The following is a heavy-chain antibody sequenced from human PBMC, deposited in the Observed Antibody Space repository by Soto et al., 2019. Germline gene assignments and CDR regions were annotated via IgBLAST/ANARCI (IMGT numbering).Heavy chain of an antibody. D-gene: IGHD3-10*01. CDR2: IKRKIDGETT. V-gene: IGHV3-15*01. CDR3: VTDRGGGMDV. CDR1: GFTFSDAW. Sequence: EVQLVESGGGMVMPGGSLRLSCAASGFTFSDAWMTWIRQAPGKGLQCVGRIKRKIDGETTDYAAPVKGRFTISREDSKNTRYLQRNSLKVEDTAMYYCVTDRGGGMDVWGQGTTVTVSS. J-gene: IGHJ6*01.